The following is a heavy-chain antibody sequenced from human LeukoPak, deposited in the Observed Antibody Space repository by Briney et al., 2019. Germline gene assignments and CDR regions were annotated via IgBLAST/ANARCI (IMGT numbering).Heavy chain of an antibody. CDR1: GFTFSSYA. CDR3: ARTPGYSGSYYIL. J-gene: IGHJ4*02. V-gene: IGHV3-23*01. Sequence: PGGSLRLSCAASGFTFSSYAMSWVRQAPGKGLEWVSAISGSGGSTYYADSVKGRFTISRDNAKNSLYLQMNSLRAEDTAVYYCARTPGYSGSYYILWGQGTLVTVSS. CDR2: ISGSGGST. D-gene: IGHD1-26*01.